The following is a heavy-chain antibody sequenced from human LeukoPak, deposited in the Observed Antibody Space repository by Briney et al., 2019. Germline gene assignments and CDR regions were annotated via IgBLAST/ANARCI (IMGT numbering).Heavy chain of an antibody. CDR2: ISSTGTYT. CDR1: GXTFSDYY. V-gene: IGHV3-11*05. Sequence: GGSLRLSCAASGXTFSDYYMSWIRQAPGKGLECVSYISSTGTYTNYADSVKGRFTISRDNAKNSLYLQMNSLRAEDTAVYYCAREETYYYGSGSYKPQSLFDYWGQGTLVTVSS. CDR3: AREETYYYGSGSYKPQSLFDY. J-gene: IGHJ4*02. D-gene: IGHD3-10*01.